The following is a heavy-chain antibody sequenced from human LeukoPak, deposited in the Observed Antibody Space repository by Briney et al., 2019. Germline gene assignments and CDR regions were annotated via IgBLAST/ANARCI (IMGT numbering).Heavy chain of an antibody. CDR2: IYYSGSA. CDR1: DDSISSTNYY. J-gene: IGHJ4*02. Sequence: SETLSLTCSVSDDSISSTNYYWGWIRQPPGKGLEWIGNIYYSGSASYNPSLKSRVTMSVDTSKKQFSLKLNSVTAADTAVYYCARPGSSGWYWGQGTLVTLSS. CDR3: ARPGSSGWY. D-gene: IGHD6-19*01. V-gene: IGHV4-39*01.